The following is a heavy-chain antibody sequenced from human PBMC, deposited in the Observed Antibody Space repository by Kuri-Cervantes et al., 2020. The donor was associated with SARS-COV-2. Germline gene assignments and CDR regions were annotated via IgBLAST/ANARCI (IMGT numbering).Heavy chain of an antibody. V-gene: IGHV4-4*07. CDR3: ATVGYSHASQGYYYYYYMDV. Sequence: SETLSLTCTVSGGSISSYYWSWIRQSAGKGLEWIGLMYASGGTKYNPSLKSRVTMSVDTSKNQLSLKLRSVAAADTAVYYCATVGYSHASQGYYYYYYMDVWGKGTTVTVSS. J-gene: IGHJ6*03. CDR1: GGSISSYY. CDR2: MYASGGT. D-gene: IGHD5-18*01.